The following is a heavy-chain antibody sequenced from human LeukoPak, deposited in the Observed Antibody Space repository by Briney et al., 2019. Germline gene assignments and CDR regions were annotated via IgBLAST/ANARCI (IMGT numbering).Heavy chain of an antibody. V-gene: IGHV4-61*01. J-gene: IGHJ4*02. D-gene: IGHD3-16*01. Sequence: SETLSLTCTVSGGSISSGSYYWSWIRQPPGKGLEWIGYIYYSGSTNYNPSLKSRVTISVDTSKNQFSLKLSSVTAADTAVYYCARHRGPPAYDWAFDYWGQGTLVTVSS. CDR1: GGSISSGSYY. CDR3: ARHRGPPAYDWAFDY. CDR2: IYYSGST.